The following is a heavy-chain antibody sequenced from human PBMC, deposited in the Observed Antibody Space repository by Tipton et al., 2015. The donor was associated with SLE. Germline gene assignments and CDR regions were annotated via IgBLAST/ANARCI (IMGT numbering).Heavy chain of an antibody. CDR1: GGSISSGGYY. Sequence: TLSLTCTVSGGSISSGGYYWSWIRQHPGKGLEWIGYIYYSGSTNYNPSLKSRVTISVDTSKNQFSLKLSSVTAADTAVYYCARTPYGSWSFDYWGQGTLVTVSS. CDR3: ARTPYGSWSFDY. CDR2: IYYSGST. D-gene: IGHD3-10*01. V-gene: IGHV4-31*03. J-gene: IGHJ4*02.